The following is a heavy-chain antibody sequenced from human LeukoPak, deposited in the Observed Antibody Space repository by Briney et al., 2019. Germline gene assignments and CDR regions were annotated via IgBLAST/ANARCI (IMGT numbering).Heavy chain of an antibody. D-gene: IGHD3-3*01. CDR3: ARGMRSHYYDFTGLYYYYLDL. Sequence: ASVKVSCKASGGSFSTYGITWVRQAPGQGLEWMGRIIPIFPTPNYAQKFQGRVTITTDESTSTAYMELTGLTSDDTAVYYCARGMRSHYYDFTGLYYYYLDLWGKGTMVTVSS. CDR1: GGSFSTYG. J-gene: IGHJ6*03. CDR2: IIPIFPTP. V-gene: IGHV1-69*05.